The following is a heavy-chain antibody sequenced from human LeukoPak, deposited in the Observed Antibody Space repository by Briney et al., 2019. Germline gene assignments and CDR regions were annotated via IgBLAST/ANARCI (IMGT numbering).Heavy chain of an antibody. D-gene: IGHD1-26*01. J-gene: IGHJ4*02. Sequence: SETLSLTCTVSGGSISSSSYYWGWIRQPPGKGLEWIGSIYYSGSTYYNPSLKSRVTISVDTSKNQFSLKLSSVTAADTAVYYCAREDRVGATTGSGYWGQGTLVTVSS. CDR3: AREDRVGATTGSGY. CDR1: GGSISSSSYY. V-gene: IGHV4-39*01. CDR2: IYYSGST.